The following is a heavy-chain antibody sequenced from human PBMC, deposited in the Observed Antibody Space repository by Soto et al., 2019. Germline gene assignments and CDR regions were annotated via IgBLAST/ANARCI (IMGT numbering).Heavy chain of an antibody. CDR3: AKANEWFGELDNWFDP. CDR2: ISGSGGST. V-gene: IGHV3-23*01. CDR1: GFTFSSYA. D-gene: IGHD3-10*01. J-gene: IGHJ5*02. Sequence: EVQLLESGGGLVQPGGSLRLSCAASGFTFSSYAMSWVRQAPGKGLEWVSAISGSGGSTYYADSVKGRFTISRDNSKNTLYLQMNSLRAEDTAVYYCAKANEWFGELDNWFDPWGQGTLVTVSS.